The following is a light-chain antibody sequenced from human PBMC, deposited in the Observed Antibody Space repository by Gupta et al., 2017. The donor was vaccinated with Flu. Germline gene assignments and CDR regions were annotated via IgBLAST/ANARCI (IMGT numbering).Light chain of an antibody. V-gene: IGKV1-5*03. J-gene: IGKJ2*01. CDR1: LSIRTW. CDR2: KAS. CDR3: QQYDSYYYT. Sequence: DTQMTQSPSTLPVSVGDKVTITCRASLSIRTWLAWYQQKPGKAPKLLIYKASSSETGVPSRFSGSGSGTEFTLTISSLQPDDFATYYCQQYDSYYYTFGQGTKLEIK.